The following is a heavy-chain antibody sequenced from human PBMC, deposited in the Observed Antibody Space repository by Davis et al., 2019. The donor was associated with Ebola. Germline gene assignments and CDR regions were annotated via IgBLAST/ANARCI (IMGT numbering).Heavy chain of an antibody. Sequence: PGGSLRLSCAASGFTFSSYWMSWVRQAPGKGLEWVANIKQDGSEKYYVDSVKGRFTISRDNAKNSLYLQMNSLRAEDTAMYYCTRGGYYNSGSYVTPPFDYWGQGTLVTASS. CDR1: GFTFSSYW. D-gene: IGHD3-10*01. J-gene: IGHJ4*02. V-gene: IGHV3-7*01. CDR2: IKQDGSEK. CDR3: TRGGYYNSGSYVTPPFDY.